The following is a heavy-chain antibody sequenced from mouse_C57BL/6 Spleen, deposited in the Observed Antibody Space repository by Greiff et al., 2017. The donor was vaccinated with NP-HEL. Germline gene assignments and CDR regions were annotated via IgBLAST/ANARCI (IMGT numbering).Heavy chain of an antibody. CDR3: ARGRYSPLGAMDY. Sequence: EVQLQQSGPELVKPGASVKISCKASGYTFTDYYMNWVKQSHGKSLEWIGDINPNNGGTSYNQKFKGKATLTVDKSSSTAYMELRSLTSEDSAVYYCARGRYSPLGAMDYWGQGTSVTVSS. J-gene: IGHJ4*01. CDR2: INPNNGGT. CDR1: GYTFTDYY. V-gene: IGHV1-26*01. D-gene: IGHD6-1*01.